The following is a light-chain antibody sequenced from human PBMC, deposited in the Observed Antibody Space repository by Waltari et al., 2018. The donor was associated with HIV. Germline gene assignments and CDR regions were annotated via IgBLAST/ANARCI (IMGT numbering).Light chain of an antibody. CDR2: DTS. CDR1: QSIRNY. J-gene: IGKJ3*01. V-gene: IGKV3-11*01. CDR3: HQRSTWPFT. Sequence: EIVLTQSPATLSLSPGERAILSCRASQSIRNYLAWYQQRPGQAPRLLVYDTSNRATGVPARFSGSGSGTDFSLTIASLESEDFAIDYCHQRSTWPFTFGPGTKVDI.